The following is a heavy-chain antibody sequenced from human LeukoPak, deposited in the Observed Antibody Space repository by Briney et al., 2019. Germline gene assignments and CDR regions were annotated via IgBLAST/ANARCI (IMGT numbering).Heavy chain of an antibody. CDR2: ISGDGGST. D-gene: IGHD3-22*01. J-gene: IGHJ3*02. CDR1: GFTFDDYA. CDR3: AKDLDSSGYYFDAFDI. Sequence: GGSLRLSCAASGFTFDDYAMHWVRQAPGKGLEWVSLISGDGGSTYYADSVKGRFTISRDNSNNSLYLQMNSLRTEDTALYYCAKDLDSSGYYFDAFDIWGQGTMVTVSS. V-gene: IGHV3-43*02.